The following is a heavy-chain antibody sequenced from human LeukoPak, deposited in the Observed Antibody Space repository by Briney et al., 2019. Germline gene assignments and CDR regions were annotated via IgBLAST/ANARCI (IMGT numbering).Heavy chain of an antibody. CDR2: MNPNSGNT. Sequence: ASVKVSCKASGYTFTSYDINWVRQATGQGLEWMGWMNPNSGNTGYAQKFQGRVTITRNTSISTAYMELSSLRSEDTAVYYCARVRSGSYSSYFDYWGQGTLVTVSS. V-gene: IGHV1-8*03. J-gene: IGHJ4*02. CDR3: ARVRSGSYSSYFDY. CDR1: GYTFTSYD. D-gene: IGHD1-26*01.